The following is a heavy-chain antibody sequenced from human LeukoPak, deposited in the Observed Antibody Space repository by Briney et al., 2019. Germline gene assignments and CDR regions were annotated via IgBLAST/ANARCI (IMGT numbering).Heavy chain of an antibody. CDR2: IYNSGNT. Sequence: SETLRLSCTVSGVSFSNYAWSWIRQPPGKGLEWVAYIYNSGNTKYNPSLESRVTISIDTSKNQVSLKLTSVTAADTAVYYCPRHGTWVLAQYSSDCCGQGSLVTVSA. D-gene: IGHD3-3*02. V-gene: IGHV4-59*08. J-gene: IGHJ5*01. CDR1: GVSFSNYA. CDR3: PRHGTWVLAQYSSDC.